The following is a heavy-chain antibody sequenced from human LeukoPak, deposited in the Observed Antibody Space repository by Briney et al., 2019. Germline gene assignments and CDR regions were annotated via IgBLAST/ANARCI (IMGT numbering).Heavy chain of an antibody. CDR1: GFTFSTYW. J-gene: IGHJ1*01. CDR3: ARAPSEIGGYYPEYFRH. D-gene: IGHD3-22*01. V-gene: IGHV3-74*01. CDR2: IKSDGGT. Sequence: PGGSLRLSCAASGFTFSTYWMHWVRQAPGKGLVWVSRIKSDGGTNYADSVKGRFTISGDNAKKTVSLQMNSLRPEDTGVYYCARAPSEIGGYYPEYFRHWGQATLVTVSS.